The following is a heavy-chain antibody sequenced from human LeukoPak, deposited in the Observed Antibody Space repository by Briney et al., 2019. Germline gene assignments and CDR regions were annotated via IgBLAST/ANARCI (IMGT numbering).Heavy chain of an antibody. CDR3: ARGEAGELLFDF. V-gene: IGHV4-30-4*08. J-gene: IGHJ4*02. CDR1: GGSVSSGDYY. D-gene: IGHD1-26*01. CDR2: IYCSGST. Sequence: PSQTLSLTCTVSGGSVSSGDYYWSWIRQPPGKGLKWIGYIYCSGSTYYNPSLKSRVTISVDTSKNQFSLKLSSVTAADTAVYYCARGEAGELLFDFWGQGTLVTVSS.